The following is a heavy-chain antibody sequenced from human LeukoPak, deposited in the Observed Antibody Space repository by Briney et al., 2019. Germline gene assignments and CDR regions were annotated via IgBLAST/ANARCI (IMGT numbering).Heavy chain of an antibody. CDR3: LGRDYGVNLFDY. V-gene: IGHV3-48*03. J-gene: IGHJ4*02. CDR1: GFTFSSYE. CDR2: ISSSGSTI. Sequence: GGSLRLSCAASGFTFSSYEMNWVRQAPGKGLEWVSYISSSGSTIYYADSVKGRFTISRDNAKNSLYLQMNSLRAEDTAVYYCLGRDYGVNLFDYWGQGTLVTVSS. D-gene: IGHD4-17*01.